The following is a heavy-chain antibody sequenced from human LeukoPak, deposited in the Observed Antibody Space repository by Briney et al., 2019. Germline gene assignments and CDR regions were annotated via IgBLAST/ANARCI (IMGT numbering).Heavy chain of an antibody. Sequence: GGSLRLSCAASGFTFSSYAMSWVRQAPGKGLEWVSVIYSGGSTYYADSVKGRFTISRDNSKNTLYLQMNSLRAEDTAVYYCARHRTMVRGAALDYWGQGTLVTVSS. CDR1: GFTFSSYA. CDR3: ARHRTMVRGAALDY. CDR2: IYSGGST. J-gene: IGHJ4*02. V-gene: IGHV3-66*04. D-gene: IGHD3-10*01.